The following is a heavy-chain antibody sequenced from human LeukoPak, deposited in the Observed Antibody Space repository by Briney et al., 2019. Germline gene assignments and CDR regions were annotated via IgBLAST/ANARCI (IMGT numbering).Heavy chain of an antibody. J-gene: IGHJ4*02. CDR1: GFTFDDSV. Sequence: PGGSLRLSCAPSGFTFDDSVMHWVRAAPGKGLEGVSGIRWNRGSIGYADSVKGRFTISRDNAKNSLYLQMISLRAEDTALYYCAALPRKRFPGYRAAASTPPEFDYWGQGTLVTVSS. V-gene: IGHV3-9*01. CDR3: AALPRKRFPGYRAAASTPPEFDY. D-gene: IGHD6-13*01. CDR2: IRWNRGSI.